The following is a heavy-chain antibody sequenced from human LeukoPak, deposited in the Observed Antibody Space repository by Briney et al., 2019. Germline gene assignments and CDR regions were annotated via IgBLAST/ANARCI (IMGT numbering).Heavy chain of an antibody. Sequence: GGSLCLSSVVSGLTFSNCAMRWVRQAPGEGREWVSAVRGRVDSTYYADSVKGRFNISRDNSKNTMYLQMNSLRAEDTAVYYGAKWGDYDILTGYYYSDYWGQGTLVTVSS. CDR3: AKWGDYDILTGYYYSDY. CDR1: GLTFSNCA. CDR2: VRGRVDST. D-gene: IGHD3-9*01. J-gene: IGHJ4*02. V-gene: IGHV3-23*01.